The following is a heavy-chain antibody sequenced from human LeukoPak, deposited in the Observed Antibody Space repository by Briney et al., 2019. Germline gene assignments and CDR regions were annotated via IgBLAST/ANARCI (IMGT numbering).Heavy chain of an antibody. D-gene: IGHD1-26*01. V-gene: IGHV1-69*13. Sequence: SVKVSCKASGGTFSSYAISWVRQAPGQGLEWMGGIIPIFGTANYAQKFQGRVTITADESTSTAYMELSSLRSEDTAVYYCARAPGGSYYLGAFDIWGQGTMVTVSS. CDR3: ARAPGGSYYLGAFDI. CDR1: GGTFSSYA. J-gene: IGHJ3*02. CDR2: IIPIFGTA.